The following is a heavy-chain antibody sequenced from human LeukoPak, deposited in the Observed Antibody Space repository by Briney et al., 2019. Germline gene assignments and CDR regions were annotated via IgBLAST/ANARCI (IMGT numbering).Heavy chain of an antibody. D-gene: IGHD4-23*01. V-gene: IGHV4-61*02. J-gene: IGHJ4*02. Sequence: PSETLSLTCTVSGGSISSSSYYWSWIRQPAGKGLEWIGRIYTSGSTNYNPSLKSRVTMSVDTSKNQFSLKLSPVTAADTAVYYCARERRWGRGFDYWGQGTLVTVSS. CDR3: ARERRWGRGFDY. CDR1: GGSISSSSYY. CDR2: IYTSGST.